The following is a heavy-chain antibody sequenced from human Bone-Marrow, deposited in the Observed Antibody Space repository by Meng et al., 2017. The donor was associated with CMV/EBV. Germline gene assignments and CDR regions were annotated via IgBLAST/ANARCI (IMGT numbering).Heavy chain of an antibody. V-gene: IGHV4-39*07. CDR3: ATFITAGGYFDY. CDR2: IYYSGST. Sequence: TVSGCPISSSSYYWGWIRQPPGKGLEWMGSIYYSGSTYYNPSLKSRVTISVDTSKNQFSLKLSSVTAADTAVYYCATFITAGGYFDYWGQGTLVTVSS. J-gene: IGHJ4*02. D-gene: IGHD3-22*01. CDR1: GCPISSSSYY.